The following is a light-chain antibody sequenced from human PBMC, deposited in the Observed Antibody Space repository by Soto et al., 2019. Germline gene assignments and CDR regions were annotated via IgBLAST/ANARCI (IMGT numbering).Light chain of an antibody. CDR3: QQYTSRPPWT. CDR2: GAS. CDR1: HHVATN. Sequence: EIVMTQSPVTLSVSPGERATLSCRASHHVATNLAWYQQKPGQPPRLLIYGASTRATGVSARFSGSGSGTEFTLTISSLQSDDFEVYYYQQYTSRPPWTFGQGTRV. J-gene: IGKJ1*01. V-gene: IGKV3-15*01.